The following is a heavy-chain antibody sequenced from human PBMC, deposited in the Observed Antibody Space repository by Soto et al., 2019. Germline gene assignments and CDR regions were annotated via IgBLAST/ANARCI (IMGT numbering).Heavy chain of an antibody. CDR1: GGSISSSSYL. V-gene: IGHV4-39*01. CDR3: ARHAGGYF. CDR2: LYYSGSS. Sequence: PSETLSLTCTVSGGSISSSSYLWGWIRQPPGKGLEWIGSLYYSGSSYYNPSLKSRVSMSVDTSKNQFSLKLTSVTAADTAVYYCARHAGGYFGGQGTLVTVSS. J-gene: IGHJ4*02. D-gene: IGHD3-16*01.